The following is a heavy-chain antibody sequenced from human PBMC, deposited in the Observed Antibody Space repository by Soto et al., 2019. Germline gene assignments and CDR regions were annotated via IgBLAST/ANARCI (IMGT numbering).Heavy chain of an antibody. J-gene: IGHJ5*02. V-gene: IGHV3-21*01. CDR2: ISSNSAYI. CDR1: GFTFRSFT. D-gene: IGHD6-13*01. Sequence: EVHLVESGEGLVKPGGSLRLSCAASGFTFRSFTMNWVRQAPGKGLEWVSTISSNSAYIYYTDALRGRFTISRDNAKNSLHLQMNSLRAEDTAVYYCTRDASRDSSARGWFDPWGPGTLVTVSS. CDR3: TRDASRDSSARGWFDP.